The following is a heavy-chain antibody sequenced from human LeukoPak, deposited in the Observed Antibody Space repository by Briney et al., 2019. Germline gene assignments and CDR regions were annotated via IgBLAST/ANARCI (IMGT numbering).Heavy chain of an antibody. D-gene: IGHD6-13*01. CDR3: ARAKIAAAGTGAFDV. J-gene: IGHJ3*01. Sequence: GGSLRLSCAASGLTFSSYAMSWVRQAPGKGLEWVSAFSATDGSAQYAESVEGRFTISRDNSKNTLFLQMNSLGAEDTAVYYCARAKIAAAGTGAFDVWGQGTLVTVSS. V-gene: IGHV3-23*01. CDR1: GLTFSSYA. CDR2: FSATDGSA.